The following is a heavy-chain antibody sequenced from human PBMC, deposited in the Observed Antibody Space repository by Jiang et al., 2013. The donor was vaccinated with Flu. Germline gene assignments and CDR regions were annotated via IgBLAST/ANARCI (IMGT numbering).Heavy chain of an antibody. J-gene: IGHJ4*02. D-gene: IGHD5-12*01. CDR2: ISPNGGIT. CDR1: GYIFTNYR. V-gene: IGHV1-46*03. Sequence: SGAEVKKPGASVKVSCKASGYIFTNYRVHWVRQAPGQGLEWMGIISPNGGITPSAQKFQGRVTLTKDTSTSTVYMELSSLRSEDTALYYCVRGRGYSGYDHYFDYWGQGSLVTVSS. CDR3: VRGRGYSGYDHYFDY.